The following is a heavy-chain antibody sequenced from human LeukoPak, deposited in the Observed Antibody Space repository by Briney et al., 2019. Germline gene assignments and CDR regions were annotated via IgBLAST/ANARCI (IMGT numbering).Heavy chain of an antibody. V-gene: IGHV3-48*02. CDR1: GFTFSPYT. CDR2: ISSSSSTI. D-gene: IGHD5-24*01. Sequence: GGSLRLSCSASGFTFSPYTMNCVRQAPGKGLEWVSYISSSSSTIYYADSVKGRFTISRDNAKNSLYLQMNSLRDEDTAVYYCARRSDGLNKFYFYYWGQGTLVTVSS. CDR3: ARRSDGLNKFYFYY. J-gene: IGHJ4*02.